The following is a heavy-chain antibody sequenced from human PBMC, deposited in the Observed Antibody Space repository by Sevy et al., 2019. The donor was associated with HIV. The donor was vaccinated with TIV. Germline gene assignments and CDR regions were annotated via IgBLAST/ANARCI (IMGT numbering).Heavy chain of an antibody. CDR1: GFTLSGSA. V-gene: IGHV3-73*01. D-gene: IGHD2-2*01. Sequence: GGSLRLSCSASGFTLSGSAMHWVRQASGKGLEWVDRIRSKANCYATANAASVKGRFTISRDDSKNTAYLQMNSLKTEDTAVYYCTRPYCSSTSCNWFDPWGQGTLVTV. CDR3: TRPYCSSTSCNWFDP. CDR2: IRSKANCYAT. J-gene: IGHJ5*02.